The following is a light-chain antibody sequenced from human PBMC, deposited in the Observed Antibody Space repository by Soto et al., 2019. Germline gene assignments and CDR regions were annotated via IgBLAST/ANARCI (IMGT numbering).Light chain of an antibody. J-gene: IGKJ1*01. CDR2: GAS. CDR3: QQYGSSPRT. CDR1: QSVDSNY. Sequence: EIVLTQSPGTLSLSPGERATLSCRASQSVDSNYLAWYQQKPGQSPSLLIYGASSRVTGIPDRFRGSGSGTDCTLTISRLEPEDFAVYSCQQYGSSPRTFGQGTKVE. V-gene: IGKV3-20*01.